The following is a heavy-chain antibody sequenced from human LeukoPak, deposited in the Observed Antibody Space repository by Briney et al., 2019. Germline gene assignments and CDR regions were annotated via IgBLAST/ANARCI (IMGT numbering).Heavy chain of an antibody. CDR3: AKDLRGYSYGGYYFDY. D-gene: IGHD5-18*01. Sequence: PGGSLRLSCAVSGFTFSSYGMHWVRQAPGKGLEWVAFIRHDGSNEYYADSVKGRFTISRDNSKNTLYLQMNSLRTEDTAVYYCAKDLRGYSYGGYYFDYWGQGTLVTVSS. V-gene: IGHV3-30*02. CDR1: GFTFSSYG. J-gene: IGHJ4*02. CDR2: IRHDGSNE.